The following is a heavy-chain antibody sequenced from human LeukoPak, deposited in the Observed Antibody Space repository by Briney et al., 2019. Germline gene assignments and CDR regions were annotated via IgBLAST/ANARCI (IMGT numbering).Heavy chain of an antibody. CDR1: GGTFSSYA. D-gene: IGHD3-16*02. J-gene: IGHJ4*02. CDR3: ARVYYDYVWGSYPNLGYFDY. V-gene: IGHV1-69*05. Sequence: ASVKVSCKASGGTFSSYAIGWVRQAPGQGLEWMGGIIPIFGTANYAQKFQGRVTITTDESTSTAYMELSSLRSEDTAVYYCARVYYDYVWGSYPNLGYFDYWGQGTLVTVSS. CDR2: IIPIFGTA.